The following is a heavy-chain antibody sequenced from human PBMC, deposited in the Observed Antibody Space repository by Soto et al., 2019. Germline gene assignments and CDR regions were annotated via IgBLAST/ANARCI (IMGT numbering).Heavy chain of an antibody. Sequence: GASVKVSCKASGYTFTSYGISWVRQAPGQGLEWMGWISAYNGNTNYAQKLQGRVTMTTDTSTSTAYMELRSLRSDDTAVYYCAREGGDTTWGNGWFDPWGQGILVTVSS. CDR1: GYTFTSYG. CDR3: AREGGDTTWGNGWFDP. D-gene: IGHD1-26*01. J-gene: IGHJ5*02. CDR2: ISAYNGNT. V-gene: IGHV1-18*01.